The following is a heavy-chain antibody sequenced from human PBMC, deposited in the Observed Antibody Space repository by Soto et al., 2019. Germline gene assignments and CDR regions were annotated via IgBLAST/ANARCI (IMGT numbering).Heavy chain of an antibody. CDR3: ARSMTRSIVVVTATPPRW. CDR1: GGSFSGYY. J-gene: IGHJ1*01. Sequence: QVQLQQWGAGLLKPSETLSLTCAVYGGSFSGYYWSWIRQPPGKGLEWIGEINHSGSTNYNPSLKSRVPISVDTSKNKFSLKLSSVTAADTAVYYCARSMTRSIVVVTATPPRWWGQGTLVTVSS. V-gene: IGHV4-34*01. CDR2: INHSGST. D-gene: IGHD2-21*02.